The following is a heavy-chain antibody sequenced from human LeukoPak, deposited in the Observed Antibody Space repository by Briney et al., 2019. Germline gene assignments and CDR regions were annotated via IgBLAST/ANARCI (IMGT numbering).Heavy chain of an antibody. J-gene: IGHJ4*02. CDR3: ARDFIRINCGGDCYHYASFDY. D-gene: IGHD2-21*01. CDR2: INQDGSEK. V-gene: IGHV3-7*01. Sequence: GGSLRLSCAASGFTFSSYWMSWVRQAPGKGLEWVANINQDGSEKYYVDSVKGRFTISRDNAKNSLYLQMNSLRAEDTAVYYCARDFIRINCGGDCYHYASFDYWGQGTLVTVSS. CDR1: GFTFSSYW.